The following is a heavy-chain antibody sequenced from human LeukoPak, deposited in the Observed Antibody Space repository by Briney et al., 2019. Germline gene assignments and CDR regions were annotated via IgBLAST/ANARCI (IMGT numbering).Heavy chain of an antibody. CDR3: ARHEGLSFDYFDY. CDR1: GSSFTSYW. D-gene: IGHD3-10*01. Sequence: GESLQISCKGSGSSFTSYWIGWVRPMPGKGLEWMGIIYPGDSDTRYSPSFQGQVTISADKSISTAYLQWSSLKASDTAMYYCARHEGLSFDYFDYWGQGTLVTVSS. J-gene: IGHJ4*02. V-gene: IGHV5-51*01. CDR2: IYPGDSDT.